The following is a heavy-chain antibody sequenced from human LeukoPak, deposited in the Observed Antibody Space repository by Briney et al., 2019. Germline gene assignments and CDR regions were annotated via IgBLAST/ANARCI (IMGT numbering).Heavy chain of an antibody. V-gene: IGHV3-66*01. CDR2: LYSGGST. J-gene: IGHJ4*02. Sequence: GGSLRLSCAASGFTVSSNYMSWARQAPGKGLEWVSVLYSGGSTYYADSVKGRFTISRDNSKNTLYLQMNSLRAEDTAVYYCARSPIAVAGQNTFDYWGQGTLVTVSS. CDR3: ARSPIAVAGQNTFDY. D-gene: IGHD6-19*01. CDR1: GFTVSSNY.